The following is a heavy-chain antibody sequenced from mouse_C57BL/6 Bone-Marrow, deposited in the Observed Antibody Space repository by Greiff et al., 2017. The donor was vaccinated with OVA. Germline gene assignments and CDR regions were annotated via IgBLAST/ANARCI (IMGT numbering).Heavy chain of an antibody. CDR1: GFNIKDYY. CDR2: IDPEDGET. J-gene: IGHJ4*01. Sequence: EVQLQQSGAELVKPGASVKLSCTASGFNIKDYYMHWVKQRTEQGLEWIGRIDPEDGETKYAPKFQGKATITADTSSNTAYLQLSSLTSEDTAVDYCARGRVLRWDYYAMDYWGQGTSVTVSS. D-gene: IGHD1-1*01. CDR3: ARGRVLRWDYYAMDY. V-gene: IGHV14-2*01.